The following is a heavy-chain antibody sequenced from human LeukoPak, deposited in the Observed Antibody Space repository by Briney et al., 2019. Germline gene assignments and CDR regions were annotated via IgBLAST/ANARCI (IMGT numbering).Heavy chain of an antibody. D-gene: IGHD3-22*01. V-gene: IGHV4-39*01. CDR2: IYYSGST. CDR3: ARLVDSSGYYDGTFDY. CDR1: GGSISISSYY. Sequence: PSETLSLTCTVSGGSISISSYYWGWIRQPPGKGLEWIVSIYYSGSTYYNPSLKSRVTISVDTSKNQFSLKQSSVTAADTAVYHCARLVDSSGYYDGTFDYWGQGTLVTVSS. J-gene: IGHJ4*02.